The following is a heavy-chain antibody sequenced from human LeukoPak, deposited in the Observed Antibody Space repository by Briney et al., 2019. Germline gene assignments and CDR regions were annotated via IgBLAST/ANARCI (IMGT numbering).Heavy chain of an antibody. CDR1: GGSISSGGYC. V-gene: IGHV4-31*03. Sequence: PSETLSLTCTVSGGSISSGGYCWSWIRQHPGKGLEWIGYIYYSGSTYYNPSLKSRVTISVDTSKNQFSLKLSSVTAADTAVYYCARASAAGTHLDYWGQGTLVTVSS. CDR2: IYYSGST. J-gene: IGHJ4*02. D-gene: IGHD6-13*01. CDR3: ARASAAGTHLDY.